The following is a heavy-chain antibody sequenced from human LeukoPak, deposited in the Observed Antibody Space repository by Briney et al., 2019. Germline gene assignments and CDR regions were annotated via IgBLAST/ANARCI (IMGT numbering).Heavy chain of an antibody. CDR3: ASGHGGDYVLWVY. J-gene: IGHJ4*02. CDR2: IKQDGSEK. CDR1: GFTFSSYW. Sequence: GGSLRLSCAASGFTFSSYWMSWVRQPPGKGLEWVANIKQDGSEKYYVDSVKGRFTISRDNAKNSLYLQMNSLRAEDTAVYYCASGHGGDYVLWVYWGQGTLVTVSS. D-gene: IGHD4-17*01. V-gene: IGHV3-7*01.